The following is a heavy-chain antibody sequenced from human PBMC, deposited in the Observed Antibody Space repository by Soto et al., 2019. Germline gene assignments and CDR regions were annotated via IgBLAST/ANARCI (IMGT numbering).Heavy chain of an antibody. Sequence: PGGFLRLSCAASGFTFGSYAMHWVSQTPGKGLEWVAVISYDGSNKYYADSVKGRFTISRANSKNTLYLQMNSLRAEDTAVYYCARRELGYCSSTSCYGLEFDYLGKGTLVTVSS. J-gene: IGHJ4*02. CDR2: ISYDGSNK. CDR1: GFTFGSYA. CDR3: ARRELGYCSSTSCYGLEFDY. D-gene: IGHD2-2*01. V-gene: IGHV3-30-3*01.